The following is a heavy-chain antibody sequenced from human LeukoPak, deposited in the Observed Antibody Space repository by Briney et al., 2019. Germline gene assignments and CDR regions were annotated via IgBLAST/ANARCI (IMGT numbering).Heavy chain of an antibody. Sequence: SVNVSCKASGGTFISYAISWVRQAPGQGLEWMGGIIPIFGTANYAQKFQGRVTITADESTSTAYMELSSLRSEDTAVYYCARAGGIAAAGTYYYYYYYMDVWGKGTTVTVS. CDR3: ARAGGIAAAGTYYYYYYYMDV. V-gene: IGHV1-69*13. CDR2: IIPIFGTA. D-gene: IGHD6-13*01. CDR1: GGTFISYA. J-gene: IGHJ6*03.